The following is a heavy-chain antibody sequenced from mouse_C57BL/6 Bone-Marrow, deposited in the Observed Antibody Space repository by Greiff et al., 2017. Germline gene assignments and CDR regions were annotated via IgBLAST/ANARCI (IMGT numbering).Heavy chain of an antibody. CDR3: ARRGDGNYEGVDY. Sequence: VQLVESGPGLVAPSQSLSITCPVSGFSLTSYAISWVRQPPGKGLEWLGVIWTGGGTNYNPALKSRLSLSKDNSKSQVFLKMNSLQTDDTARDYWARRGDGNYEGVDYWGQGTSVTVSS. CDR2: IWTGGGT. CDR1: GFSLTSYA. J-gene: IGHJ4*01. V-gene: IGHV2-9-1*01. D-gene: IGHD2-1*01.